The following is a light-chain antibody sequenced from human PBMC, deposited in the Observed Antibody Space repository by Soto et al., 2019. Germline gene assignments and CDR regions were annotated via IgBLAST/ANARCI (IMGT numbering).Light chain of an antibody. CDR1: SSDVGGYNH. Sequence: QSVLTQPRSVSGSPGQSVTISCTGTSSDVGGYNHVAWFQQFPGKTPKLVIYSVSDRPSGVSYRFSGSKSGNTASLTISGLQADDEADYYCISYTVSRSYVFGTGTRSPS. J-gene: IGLJ1*01. CDR3: ISYTVSRSYV. V-gene: IGLV2-11*01. CDR2: SVS.